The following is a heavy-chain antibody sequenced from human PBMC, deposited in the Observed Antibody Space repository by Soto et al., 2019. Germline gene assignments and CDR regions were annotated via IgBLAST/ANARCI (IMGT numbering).Heavy chain of an antibody. Sequence: SETLYITCTVSGGSISSYYWSWIRQPPGKGLEWIGYIYYSGSTNYNPSLKSRVTISVDTSKNQFSLKLSSVTAADTAVYYCARQDSSSWYWTAFDIWGQGTMVTVSS. CDR1: GGSISSYY. D-gene: IGHD6-13*01. CDR2: IYYSGST. V-gene: IGHV4-59*08. CDR3: ARQDSSSWYWTAFDI. J-gene: IGHJ3*02.